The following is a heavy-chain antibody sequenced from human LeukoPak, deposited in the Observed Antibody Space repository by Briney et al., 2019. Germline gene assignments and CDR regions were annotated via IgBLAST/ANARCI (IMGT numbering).Heavy chain of an antibody. CDR3: ARDYAYSSSNPGYFQH. D-gene: IGHD6-6*01. V-gene: IGHV3-21*01. Sequence: PGGSLRLSCAASGFTFSSYSMNWVRQAPGKGLEWVSSISSSSSYIYYADSVKGRFTISRDNAKNSLYLQMNSLRAEDTAVYYCARDYAYSSSNPGYFQHWGQGTLVTVSS. CDR2: ISSSSSYI. CDR1: GFTFSSYS. J-gene: IGHJ1*01.